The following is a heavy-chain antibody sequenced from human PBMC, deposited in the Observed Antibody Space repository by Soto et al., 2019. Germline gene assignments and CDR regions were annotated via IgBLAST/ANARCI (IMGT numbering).Heavy chain of an antibody. CDR3: ARTPIGVGGVPRLNWFDP. J-gene: IGHJ5*02. CDR2: MNPNSGNT. D-gene: IGHD2-21*01. CDR1: GYTFTSYD. Sequence: ASVKVSCKASGYTFTSYDINWVRQATGQGLEWMGWMNPNSGNTGYAQKFQGRVTMTRNTSISTAYMELSSLRSEDTAVYYCARTPIGVGGVPRLNWFDPWGQGTRVTVSS. V-gene: IGHV1-8*01.